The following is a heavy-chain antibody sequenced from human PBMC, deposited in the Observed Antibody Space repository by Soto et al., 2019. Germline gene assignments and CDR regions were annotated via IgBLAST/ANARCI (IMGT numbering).Heavy chain of an antibody. CDR1: GITFSSYA. J-gene: IGHJ5*02. V-gene: IGHV3-23*01. CDR3: AKDLGTVTTYWFDP. D-gene: IGHD4-17*01. CDR2: ISGSGGST. Sequence: GGSLRLSCAASGITFSSYAMSRVRQAPGKGLERVSAISGSGGSTYYADSVKGRFTISRDNSKNTLYLQMNSLRAEDTAVYYCAKDLGTVTTYWFDPWGQGTLVTVSS.